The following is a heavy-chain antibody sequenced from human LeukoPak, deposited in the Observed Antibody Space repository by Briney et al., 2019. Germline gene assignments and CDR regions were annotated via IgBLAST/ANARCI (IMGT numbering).Heavy chain of an antibody. D-gene: IGHD3-22*01. CDR3: ARAYYDSKGAFDI. Sequence: KTSATLSLTCTVSGGSISSYYWGWIRQPPGKGLEWIGSIYHSGSTYYNPSLKSRVTIPVDTSKNQFSLKLSSVTAADTAVYYCARAYYDSKGAFDIWGQGTMVTVSS. J-gene: IGHJ3*02. V-gene: IGHV4-38-2*02. CDR1: GGSISSYY. CDR2: IYHSGST.